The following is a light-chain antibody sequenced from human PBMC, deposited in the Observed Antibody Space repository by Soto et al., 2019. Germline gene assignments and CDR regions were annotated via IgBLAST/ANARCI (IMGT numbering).Light chain of an antibody. J-gene: IGKJ5*01. Sequence: EIVMTQSPATLSVSPGETATLSCRASLSVSSNLAWYQHKPGQAPRLLIYGASTRATGLPDRFSGSGSGTEFTLTISSLQSEDFAVYYCQQYNNWPLTFGQGTRLEIK. CDR1: LSVSSN. CDR2: GAS. V-gene: IGKV3-15*01. CDR3: QQYNNWPLT.